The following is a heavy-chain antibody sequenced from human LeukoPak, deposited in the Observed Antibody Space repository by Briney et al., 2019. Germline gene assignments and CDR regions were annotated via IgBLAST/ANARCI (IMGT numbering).Heavy chain of an antibody. CDR3: ARKKTGYYTTDY. V-gene: IGHV3-48*03. CDR1: GFTFSSYE. Sequence: AGGSLRLSCAASGFTFSSYEMNWVRQDPGKLLECVSYISSSGSTIYYADSVKGRFTISRDNAKNSLYLQMNSLRAEDTAVYYCARKKTGYYTTDYWGQGTLVTVSS. D-gene: IGHD3/OR15-3a*01. J-gene: IGHJ4*02. CDR2: ISSSGSTI.